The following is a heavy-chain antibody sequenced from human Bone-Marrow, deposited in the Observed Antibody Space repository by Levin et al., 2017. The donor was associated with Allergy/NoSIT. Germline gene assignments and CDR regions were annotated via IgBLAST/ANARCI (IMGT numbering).Heavy chain of an antibody. D-gene: IGHD1-1*01. CDR2: INHSGST. CDR3: ARGRQRLGLVY. V-gene: IGHV4-34*01. J-gene: IGHJ4*02. CDR1: GGSFSGYS. Sequence: SQTLSLTCAVYGGSFSGYSWSWIRQPPGKGLEWIGEINHSGSTNYNSSLKSRVTISVDTSKNQFSLKQTSVTAADTAVYYCARGRQRLGLVYWGQGTLVTVSS.